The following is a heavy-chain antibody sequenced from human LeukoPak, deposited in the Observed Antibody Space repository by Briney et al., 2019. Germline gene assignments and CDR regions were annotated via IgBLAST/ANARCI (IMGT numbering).Heavy chain of an antibody. D-gene: IGHD4-23*01. V-gene: IGHV3-23*01. Sequence: GGSLRLSCAASGFTFSNYAMSWVRQAPGKGLEWISSISGSGGSTYYADPVKGRFTIYRDNSKNTLYLQMNSLRAEDTAVYYCANVVRNDYWGQGTLVTVSS. CDR1: GFTFSNYA. CDR2: ISGSGGST. CDR3: ANVVRNDY. J-gene: IGHJ4*02.